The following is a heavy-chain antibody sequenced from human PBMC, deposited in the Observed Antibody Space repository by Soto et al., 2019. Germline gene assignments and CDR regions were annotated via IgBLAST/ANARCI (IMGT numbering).Heavy chain of an antibody. CDR1: GGSITSHTHY. D-gene: IGHD4-17*01. Sequence: QVQLQESGPGLVKPSQTLSLTCNVSGGSITSHTHYWSWIRQHPGKGLEWIGNIHFRGTTYYNPSLESRVFISVDTSQNQLSLRLTSVTAADTAVYFCATHDYSDFYYDQWGQGTLVSVSS. CDR2: IHFRGTT. J-gene: IGHJ1*01. V-gene: IGHV4-31*03. CDR3: ATHDYSDFYYDQ.